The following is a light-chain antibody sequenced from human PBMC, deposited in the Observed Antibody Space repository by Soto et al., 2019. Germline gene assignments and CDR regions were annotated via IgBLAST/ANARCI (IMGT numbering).Light chain of an antibody. CDR3: QQYGSSGT. CDR2: DTS. V-gene: IGKV3-15*01. Sequence: ETVMTQSPATLSVSPGESATLSCRASHSVGSTLAWYQQKPGQAPRLLMFDTSTRATGIPARFSGSGSGTDFTLTISRLEPEDFAVYYCQQYGSSGTFGQGTKVDIK. J-gene: IGKJ1*01. CDR1: HSVGST.